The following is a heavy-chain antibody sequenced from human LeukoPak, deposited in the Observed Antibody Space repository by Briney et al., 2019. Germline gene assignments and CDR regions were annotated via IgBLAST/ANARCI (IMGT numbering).Heavy chain of an antibody. D-gene: IGHD6-6*01. CDR3: ARDVRPDY. Sequence: RGSLRLSCAASGFTFSGYWMSWVRQAPGEGLEWVANIKQDGTEKYYMDSVKGRFSISRDNAKNSLYLQMNALRAEDTAVYYCARDVRPDYWGQGTLVTVST. CDR1: GFTFSGYW. J-gene: IGHJ4*02. CDR2: IKQDGTEK. V-gene: IGHV3-7*04.